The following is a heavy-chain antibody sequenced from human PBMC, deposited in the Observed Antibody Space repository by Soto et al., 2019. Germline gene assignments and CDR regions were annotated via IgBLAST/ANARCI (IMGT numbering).Heavy chain of an antibody. CDR2: IRGSGTYT. Sequence: GGSLRLSCAASGFTFSNHAMNWVRQAPGKGLEWVSGIRGSGTYTYYAESVKGRFTVSRDNSKNTLYLLMNSLRAEDTAVYYCARDRGVSPPGYYYYGMDVWGQGTTVTVSS. CDR1: GFTFSNHA. J-gene: IGHJ6*02. V-gene: IGHV3-23*01. CDR3: ARDRGVSPPGYYYYGMDV. D-gene: IGHD3-10*01.